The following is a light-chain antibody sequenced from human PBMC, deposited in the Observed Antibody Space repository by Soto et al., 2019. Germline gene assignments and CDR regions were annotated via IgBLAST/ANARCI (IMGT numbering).Light chain of an antibody. V-gene: IGKV3-11*01. CDR1: QSVSDY. J-gene: IGKJ5*01. Sequence: EIVLTQSPATLSLSPGERATLSCRASQSVSDYLAWYQQKPGQAPRLLIYDASNRATGIPARFSGSGSGTDFTLTISGLEPEDFAIYYCQQRTNWPPITFGQGTRLEI. CDR3: QQRTNWPPIT. CDR2: DAS.